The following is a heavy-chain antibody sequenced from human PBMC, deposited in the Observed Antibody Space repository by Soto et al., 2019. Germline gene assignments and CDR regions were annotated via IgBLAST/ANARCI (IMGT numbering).Heavy chain of an antibody. D-gene: IGHD6-13*01. CDR3: ARRANTNSSSWYGGGMDV. J-gene: IGHJ6*02. CDR2: IWYDGSNK. Sequence: GGFLRLSCAAAGFTFGGYGVHWVRQAPGKGLEWVAVIWYDGSNKYYADSVKGRFTISRDNSKNTLYLQMNSLRAEDTAVYYCARRANTNSSSWYGGGMDVWGQGTTVTVSS. V-gene: IGHV3-33*01. CDR1: GFTFGGYG.